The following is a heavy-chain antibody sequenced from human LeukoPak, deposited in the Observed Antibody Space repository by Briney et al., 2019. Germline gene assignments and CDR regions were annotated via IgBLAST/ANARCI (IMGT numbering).Heavy chain of an antibody. CDR3: ARGVATIPFYYFDY. V-gene: IGHV4-59*01. CDR1: GGSISSYY. D-gene: IGHD5-12*01. Sequence: PSETLSLTCTVSGGSISSYYWSWIRRPPGKGLEWIGYIYYSGSTNYNPSLKSRVTISVDTSKNQFSLKLSSVTAADTAVYYCARGVATIPFYYFDYWGQGTLVTVSS. J-gene: IGHJ4*02. CDR2: IYYSGST.